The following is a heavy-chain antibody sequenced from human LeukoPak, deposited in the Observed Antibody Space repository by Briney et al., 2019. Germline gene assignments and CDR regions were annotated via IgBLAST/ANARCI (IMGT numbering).Heavy chain of an antibody. D-gene: IGHD6-19*01. CDR2: ISGSADTT. J-gene: IGHJ3*02. CDR3: SKLTGITVAGIAFDI. Sequence: GGSLRLSCAASAFNFRSYAVSWVRQAPGKGLEWVSVISGSADTTYYADSVKGRFTISRDNSIHTLYLQMNSLRAEDTAVYYCSKLTGITVAGIAFDIWGQGTMVTVSS. V-gene: IGHV3-23*01. CDR1: AFNFRSYA.